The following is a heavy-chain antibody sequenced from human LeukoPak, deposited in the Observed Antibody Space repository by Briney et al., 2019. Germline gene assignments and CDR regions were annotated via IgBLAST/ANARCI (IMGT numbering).Heavy chain of an antibody. CDR2: INHSGST. CDR1: GGSFSGYY. Sequence: PSETLSLTCAVYGGSFSGYYWSRIRQPPGKGLEWIGEINHSGSTNYNPSLKSRVTISVDTSKNQFSLKLSSVTAADTAVYYCAKEVVRYYYYDSSGYYPTHFDYWGQGTLVTVSS. D-gene: IGHD3-22*01. V-gene: IGHV4-34*01. J-gene: IGHJ4*02. CDR3: AKEVVRYYYYDSSGYYPTHFDY.